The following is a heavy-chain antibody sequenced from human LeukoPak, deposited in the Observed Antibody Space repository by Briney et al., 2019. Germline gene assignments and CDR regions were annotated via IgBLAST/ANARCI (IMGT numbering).Heavy chain of an antibody. CDR2: ISGSGDSV. CDR3: GKGNTASRPGFVD. Sequence: GGSLRLSCVVSGFTVSNNYMSWVRQAPGKGLEWLSSISGSGDSVFYADSVKGRFTISRDNSLNTLHLQMNSLRAEDTAFYYCGKGNTASRPGFVDWGQGTLVTVSS. V-gene: IGHV3-23*01. J-gene: IGHJ4*02. D-gene: IGHD5-18*01. CDR1: GFTVSNNY.